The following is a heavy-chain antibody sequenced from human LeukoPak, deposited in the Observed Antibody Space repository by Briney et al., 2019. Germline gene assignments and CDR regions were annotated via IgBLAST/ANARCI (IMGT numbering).Heavy chain of an antibody. CDR2: ISGSGGST. V-gene: IGHV3-23*01. J-gene: IGHJ3*02. Sequence: GGSLRLSCTVSGFTVSSNSMSWVRQAPGKGLEWVSAISGSGGSTFYADSVKGRFTISRDNSKNTLYLQMNSLRVEDTAVYYCAKSQYSSSWSSDAFDIWGQGTMVTVSS. D-gene: IGHD6-13*01. CDR1: GFTVSSNS. CDR3: AKSQYSSSWSSDAFDI.